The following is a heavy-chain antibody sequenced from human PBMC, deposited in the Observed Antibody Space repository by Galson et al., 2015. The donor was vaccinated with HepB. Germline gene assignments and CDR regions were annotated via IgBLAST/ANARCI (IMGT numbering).Heavy chain of an antibody. Sequence: SVKVSCKASGYTFTSYYMHWVRQAPGQGLEWMGVINPTSGNTNSAQKFQGRVTTTRDTSTTTVYLELSSLRSEDTAVYYCARAGDPDRKNFDYWGQGTLVTVSS. D-gene: IGHD3-16*01. CDR2: INPTSGNT. CDR1: GYTFTSYY. V-gene: IGHV1-46*01. CDR3: ARAGDPDRKNFDY. J-gene: IGHJ4*02.